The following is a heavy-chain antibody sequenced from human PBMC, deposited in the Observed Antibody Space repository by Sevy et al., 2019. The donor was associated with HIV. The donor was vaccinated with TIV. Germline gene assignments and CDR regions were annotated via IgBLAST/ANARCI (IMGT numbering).Heavy chain of an antibody. J-gene: IGHJ4*02. V-gene: IGHV3-9*01. D-gene: IGHD3-10*01. Sequence: GGSLRLSCAASGFRFEDYGMHWVRRAPGEGLQWVSGIGWNSGSVGYAVSVKGRFTISRDNAKNLLYLQMNSLTSEDRALYYCAKDLLPYGSGSYPLDYWGQGTVVTRSS. CDR3: AKDLLPYGSGSYPLDY. CDR1: GFRFEDYG. CDR2: IGWNSGSV.